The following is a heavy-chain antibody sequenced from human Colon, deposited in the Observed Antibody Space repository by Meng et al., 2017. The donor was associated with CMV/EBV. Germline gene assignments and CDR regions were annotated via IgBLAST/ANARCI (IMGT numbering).Heavy chain of an antibody. J-gene: IGHJ5*02. CDR3: AKIRKGGYCTGGSCFDT. V-gene: IGHV3-23*01. Sequence: GESLKISCAASGFAFSDYAMTWVRQAPGKGLEWVSFISDSGYSNYGDPVKGRFTISRDNSKNTVFLQIHSLRADDTGIYYCAKIRKGGYCTGGSCFDTWGQGTQVTVSS. CDR2: ISDSGYS. D-gene: IGHD2-8*02. CDR1: GFAFSDYA.